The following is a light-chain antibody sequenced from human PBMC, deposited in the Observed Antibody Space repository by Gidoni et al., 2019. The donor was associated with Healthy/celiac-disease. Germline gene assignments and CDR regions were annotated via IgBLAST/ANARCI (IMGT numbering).Light chain of an antibody. CDR1: KLGDKY. Sequence: YELTQPPSVSVSPGQTASITCSGDKLGDKYACWYQQKPGQSPVLVIYQDSKRPSGIPARFSGSNSGNTATLTISGTQAMDEADYYWQAWDSSSVFGGGTKLTVL. J-gene: IGLJ2*01. V-gene: IGLV3-1*01. CDR2: QDS. CDR3: QAWDSSSV.